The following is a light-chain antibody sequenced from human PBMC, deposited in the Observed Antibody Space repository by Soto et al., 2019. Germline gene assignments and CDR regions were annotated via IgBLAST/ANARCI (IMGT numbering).Light chain of an antibody. CDR1: SGHSSYI. CDR3: ETWDSNTHV. Sequence: QPVLTQSSSATASLGSSVKLTCTLSSGHSSYIIAWHQQQPGKAPRYLMKLEGSGSYNKGSGVPDRFSGSSSGADRYLTISNLQFDDEADYYCETWDSNTHVFGGGTKVTVL. J-gene: IGLJ3*02. V-gene: IGLV4-60*02. CDR2: LEGSGSY.